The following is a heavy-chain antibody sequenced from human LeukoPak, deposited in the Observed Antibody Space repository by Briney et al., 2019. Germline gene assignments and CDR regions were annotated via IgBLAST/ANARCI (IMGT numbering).Heavy chain of an antibody. CDR3: ARHPWGFGEFRIDY. V-gene: IGHV4-59*08. D-gene: IGHD3-10*01. CDR2: IYNSGST. CDR1: GGSISRYY. Sequence: SETLSLTCTVSGGSISRYYWSWIRQSPGKGLEWIGYIYNSGSTNYNPSLKSRVTISVDTSKNQFSLKLTSVPAANTAVYYCARHPWGFGEFRIDYWGQGTLVTVSS. J-gene: IGHJ4*02.